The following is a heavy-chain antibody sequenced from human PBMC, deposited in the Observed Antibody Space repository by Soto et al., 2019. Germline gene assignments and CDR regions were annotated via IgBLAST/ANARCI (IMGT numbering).Heavy chain of an antibody. V-gene: IGHV3-11*01. CDR3: ARDIYRYCTNGVCYTNYYYYMDV. Sequence: GGSLRLSCAASGFTFSDYYMSWIRQAPGKGLEWVSYISSSGSTIYYADSVKGRFTISRDNAKNSLYLQMNSLRAEDTALYYCARDIYRYCTNGVCYTNYYYYMDVWGKGTTVTVSS. CDR1: GFTFSDYY. J-gene: IGHJ6*03. CDR2: ISSSGSTI. D-gene: IGHD2-8*01.